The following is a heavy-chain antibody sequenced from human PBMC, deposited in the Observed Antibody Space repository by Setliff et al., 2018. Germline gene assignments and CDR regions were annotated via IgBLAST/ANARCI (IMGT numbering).Heavy chain of an antibody. V-gene: IGHV4-39*01. D-gene: IGHD1-1*01. CDR1: GGSISSGVYY. Sequence: SETLSLTCTVSGGSISSGVYYWAWIRQPPGKGLEWIGRIYYRGDTYYNASLKSRLTLSVDTSKNQVSLNLRSVTAADTAVYYCARTGTYRYFDYWGQGTQGTSPQ. CDR3: ARTGTYRYFDY. J-gene: IGHJ4*02. CDR2: IYYRGDT.